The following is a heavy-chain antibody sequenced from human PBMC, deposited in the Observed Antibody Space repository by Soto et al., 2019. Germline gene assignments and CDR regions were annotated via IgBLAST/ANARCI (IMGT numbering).Heavy chain of an antibody. CDR2: ISYDGSKK. D-gene: IGHD3-10*02. V-gene: IGHV3-30*03. J-gene: IGHJ4*02. Sequence: GGSLRLSCAASGFTFSHFAMHWVRQAPGKGLEWVAIISYDGSKKNYADSVQGRFTISRDNSRNMFYLQMNSLTTGDTALYYCARNDYVTYYSDYWGLGTPVTVSS. CDR3: ARNDYVTYYSDY. CDR1: GFTFSHFA.